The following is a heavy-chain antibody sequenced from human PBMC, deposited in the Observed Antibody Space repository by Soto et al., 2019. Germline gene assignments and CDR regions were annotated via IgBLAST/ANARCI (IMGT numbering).Heavy chain of an antibody. Sequence: GGSMRLSCEASGFTFTYPSMNWVRQAPGKGLEWVGRIKSKTDGGTTDYAAPVKGRFTISRDDSKNTLSLQMNSLETEDTAVYYCASHTVMGVYYFDYWGRGALVTVSS. D-gene: IGHD5-18*01. CDR1: GFTFTYPS. J-gene: IGHJ4*02. CDR3: ASHTVMGVYYFDY. V-gene: IGHV3-15*07. CDR2: IKSKTDGGTT.